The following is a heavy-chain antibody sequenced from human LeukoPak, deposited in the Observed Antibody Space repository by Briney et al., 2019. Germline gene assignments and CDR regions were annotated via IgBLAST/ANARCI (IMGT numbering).Heavy chain of an antibody. CDR1: GGTFSSYA. V-gene: IGHV1-69*06. CDR2: IIPIFGTA. J-gene: IGHJ2*01. D-gene: IGHD5-24*01. CDR3: AGRDGYNYEAEGWYFDL. Sequence: ASVKVSCKASGGTFSSYAISWVRQAPGQGLEWMGGIIPIFGTANYAQKFQGRVTITADKSTSTAYMELSSLRSEDTAVYYCAGRDGYNYEAEGWYFDLWGRGTLVTVSS.